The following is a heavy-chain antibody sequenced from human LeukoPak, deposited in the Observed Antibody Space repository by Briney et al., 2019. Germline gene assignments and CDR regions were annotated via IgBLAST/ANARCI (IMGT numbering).Heavy chain of an antibody. CDR2: IYYSGST. D-gene: IGHD2-2*01. V-gene: IGHV4-59*01. CDR3: ARVREYQLLDWYFDL. Sequence: TASETLSLTCTVSGGSISSYYWSWIRQPPGKGLEWIGYIYYSGSTNYNPSLKSRVTISVDTSKNQFSLKLSSVTAADTAVYYCARVREYQLLDWYFDLWGRGTLVTVSS. CDR1: GGSISSYY. J-gene: IGHJ2*01.